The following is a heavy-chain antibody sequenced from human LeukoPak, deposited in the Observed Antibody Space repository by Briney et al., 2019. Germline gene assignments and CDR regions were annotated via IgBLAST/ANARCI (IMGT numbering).Heavy chain of an antibody. CDR2: ISDSSSTI. D-gene: IGHD3-10*01. CDR3: ARGREFSV. CDR1: AFTSSSYS. J-gene: IGHJ4*02. Sequence: GGSLRLSCAASAFTSSSYSMNWVRQAPGKGLEWVSYISDSSSTIYYADSVKGRFTISRDNAKNSLYLQMNSLRDDDTAVYYCARGREFSVWGQGTLVTVSS. V-gene: IGHV3-48*02.